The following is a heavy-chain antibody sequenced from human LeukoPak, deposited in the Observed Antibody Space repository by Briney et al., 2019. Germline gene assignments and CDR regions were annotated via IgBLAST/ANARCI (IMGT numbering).Heavy chain of an antibody. CDR3: AHRKTCYYDSSGFFCLSVRDG. Sequence: AGGSLRLSCAASGFTFSNYGMHWLRQTPAKGLEWVASISSTSSYIYYTDSVRGRFTISRDNTKNSLYLQMNRLRAEHTAVYYCAHRKTCYYDSSGFFCLSVRDGWGQGTTVTVSS. D-gene: IGHD3-22*01. CDR2: ISSTSSYI. CDR1: GFTFSNYG. V-gene: IGHV3-21*01. J-gene: IGHJ6*02.